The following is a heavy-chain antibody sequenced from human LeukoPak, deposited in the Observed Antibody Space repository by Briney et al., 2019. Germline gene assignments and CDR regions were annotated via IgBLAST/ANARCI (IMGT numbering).Heavy chain of an antibody. CDR2: IRSKAHNYAT. V-gene: IGHV3-73*01. CDR1: GFTFSGFA. Sequence: AGGSLRLSCAASGFTFSGFAFHWVRQASGKGLEWVGCIRSKAHNYATVYAASVKGRFTISRDDSKNATYLQMNSLKTEDTAVYYCTRVFLKSYSDAFDIWGQGTMVTVSS. J-gene: IGHJ3*02. CDR3: TRVFLKSYSDAFDI. D-gene: IGHD1-26*01.